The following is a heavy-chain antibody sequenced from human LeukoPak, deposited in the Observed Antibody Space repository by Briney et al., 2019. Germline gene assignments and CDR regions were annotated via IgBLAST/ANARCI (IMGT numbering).Heavy chain of an antibody. D-gene: IGHD4-23*01. Sequence: GGSLRLSCAASAFTFSNYWMSWVRQAPGKGLEWVANIKEDGGEINYVDSVKGRFTISRDNPKNSLYLQMNSLRVEDTAVYYCARDRGYSTFDYWGQGTLVTVSS. CDR3: ARDRGYSTFDY. CDR1: AFTFSNYW. V-gene: IGHV3-7*01. J-gene: IGHJ4*02. CDR2: IKEDGGEI.